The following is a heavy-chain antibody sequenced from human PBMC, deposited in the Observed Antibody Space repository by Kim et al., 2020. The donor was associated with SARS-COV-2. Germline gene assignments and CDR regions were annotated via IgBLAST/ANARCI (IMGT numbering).Heavy chain of an antibody. CDR3: ARVLTSGWSYFDY. V-gene: IGHV3-21*04. Sequence: YADSEKVRITISRDNARAALYLQMNSQRAEDTAVYYCARVLTSGWSYFDYWGQGTLVTVSS. J-gene: IGHJ4*02. D-gene: IGHD6-19*01.